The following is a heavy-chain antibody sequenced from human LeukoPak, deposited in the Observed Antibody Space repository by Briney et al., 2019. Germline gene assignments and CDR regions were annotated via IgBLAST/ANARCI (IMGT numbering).Heavy chain of an antibody. CDR1: RFTFSSYA. V-gene: IGHV3-30-3*01. CDR2: ISYDGSNK. CDR3: AREFPAAAAVIRGAFGI. J-gene: IGHJ3*02. Sequence: PGRSLRLSCTASRFTFSSYAMHWVRQAPGKGLEWLAVISYDGSNKYYADSVKGRFTISRDNSKNTLYLQMNSLRADDTAVYYCAREFPAAAAVIRGAFGIWGQWTMVTVSS. D-gene: IGHD6-13*01.